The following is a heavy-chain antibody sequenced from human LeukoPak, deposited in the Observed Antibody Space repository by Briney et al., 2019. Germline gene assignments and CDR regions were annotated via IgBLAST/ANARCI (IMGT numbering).Heavy chain of an antibody. D-gene: IGHD6-13*01. Sequence: SETLSLTRTVSGGSISSSSYYWSWIRQPAGKGLEWIGRIYTSGSTNYNPSLKSRVTMSVDTSKNQFSLKLSSVTAADTAVYYCARVVAAAGNAQYNWFDPWGQGTLVTVSS. J-gene: IGHJ5*02. V-gene: IGHV4-61*02. CDR1: GGSISSSSYY. CDR3: ARVVAAAGNAQYNWFDP. CDR2: IYTSGST.